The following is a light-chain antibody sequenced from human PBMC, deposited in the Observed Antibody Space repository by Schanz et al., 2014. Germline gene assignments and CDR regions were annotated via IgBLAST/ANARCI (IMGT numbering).Light chain of an antibody. V-gene: IGKV3-20*01. CDR1: QGVSSN. J-gene: IGKJ4*01. Sequence: EIVTTQSPGTLSVSPGERATLSCRTSQGVSSNLAWYQQKPGQAPRLLIYGASNRATGIPDRFSGSGSGTDFTLTISRLEPEDFAVYYCQHYDSAPLTFGGGTRVEIK. CDR3: QHYDSAPLT. CDR2: GAS.